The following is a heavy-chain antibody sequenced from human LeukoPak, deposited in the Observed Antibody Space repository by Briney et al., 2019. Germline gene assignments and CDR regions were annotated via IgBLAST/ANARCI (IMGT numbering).Heavy chain of an antibody. D-gene: IGHD3-10*02. CDR2: ISSSGSTI. V-gene: IGHV3-48*04. CDR3: AELGITMIGGV. Sequence: GGSLRLSCVASGFTFSSYGMNWVRQAPGKGLEWVSFISSSGSTIYYADSAKGRFTISRDNAKNSLYLQMNSLRAEDTAVYYCAELGITMIGGVWGKGTTVTISS. CDR1: GFTFSSYG. J-gene: IGHJ6*03.